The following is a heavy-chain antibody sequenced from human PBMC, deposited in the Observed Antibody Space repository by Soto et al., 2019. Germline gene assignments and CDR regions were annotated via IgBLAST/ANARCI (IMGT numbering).Heavy chain of an antibody. CDR1: GFTFSSYG. CDR2: ISYDGSNK. Sequence: QVQLVESGGGVVQPGRSWRLSCAASGFTFSSYGMHWVRQAPGKGLEWVAVISYDGSNKYYADSVKGRFTVSRDKSKNTLYLQVNSLRAEDTAVYYCAKDKVPVVVTAPFDYWGQGTLVTVSS. D-gene: IGHD2-21*02. CDR3: AKDKVPVVVTAPFDY. J-gene: IGHJ4*02. V-gene: IGHV3-30*18.